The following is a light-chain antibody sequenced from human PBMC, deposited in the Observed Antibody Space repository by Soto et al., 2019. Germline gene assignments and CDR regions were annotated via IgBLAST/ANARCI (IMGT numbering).Light chain of an antibody. CDR2: ATS. Sequence: EVVLTQSPATLSLSPGEGATLSCRASQSIGNYLAWYQQKPGQAPRLLIYATSNRATGTPDKFSGSGSGTDFTLTISRLEPEDVAVYYCQQYGGSPFTFGPGTKVDIK. V-gene: IGKV3-11*01. CDR1: QSIGNY. J-gene: IGKJ3*01. CDR3: QQYGGSPFT.